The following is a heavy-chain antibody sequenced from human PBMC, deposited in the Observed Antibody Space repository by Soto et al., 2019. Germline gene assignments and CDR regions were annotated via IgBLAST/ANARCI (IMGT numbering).Heavy chain of an antibody. Sequence: QVQLVQSGAEVKKPVSSVKVSCKASGGTFSSYAISWVRQAPGQGLEWMGGIIPIFGTANYAQKFQGRVTITADESTSTAYMELSSLRSEDTAVYYCARDFVVVVAATMDYFYYYGMDVWGQGTTVTVSS. D-gene: IGHD2-15*01. J-gene: IGHJ6*02. CDR1: GGTFSSYA. CDR3: ARDFVVVVAATMDYFYYYGMDV. V-gene: IGHV1-69*12. CDR2: IIPIFGTA.